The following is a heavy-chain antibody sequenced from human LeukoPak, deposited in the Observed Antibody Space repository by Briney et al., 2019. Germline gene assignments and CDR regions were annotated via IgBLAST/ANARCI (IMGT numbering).Heavy chain of an antibody. V-gene: IGHV3-74*01. D-gene: IGHD3-10*01. CDR3: ASDSGMVRALGWFDP. CDR2: INSDGSST. J-gene: IGHJ5*02. CDR1: GFTFSSYW. Sequence: GGSLRLSCAASGFTFSSYWMHWVRQAPGKGLVWVSRINSDGSSTSYADSVKGRFTISRDNAKNTLYLQMNSLRAEDTAVYYCASDSGMVRALGWFDPWGQGTLVTVSS.